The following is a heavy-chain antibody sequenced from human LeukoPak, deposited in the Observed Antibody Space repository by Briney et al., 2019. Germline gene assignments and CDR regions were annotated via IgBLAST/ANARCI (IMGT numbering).Heavy chain of an antibody. CDR3: TRGDDYGDYPDAFDI. V-gene: IGHV4-59*01. D-gene: IGHD4-17*01. CDR1: GGSISSYY. Sequence: PSETLSLTCTVSGGSISSYYWSWIRQPPGKGLEWIGYIYYSGSTNYNPSLKSRVTISVDTPKSQFSLKLSSVTAADTAVYYCTRGDDYGDYPDAFDIWGQGTMVTVSS. CDR2: IYYSGST. J-gene: IGHJ3*02.